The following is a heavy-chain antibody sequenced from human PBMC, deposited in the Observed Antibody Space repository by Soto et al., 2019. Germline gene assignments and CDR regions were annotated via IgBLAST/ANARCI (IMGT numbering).Heavy chain of an antibody. Sequence: ASVEPSSEASGYSYTSNFMHWVQQSPGQGLEWMGIINPSGGSTSYAQKFQGRVTMTRDTSTSTVYMELSSLRSEDTAVYYCVRVYCSGGSCYSIDYWGQGTLVTVSS. V-gene: IGHV1-46*03. CDR3: VRVYCSGGSCYSIDY. CDR2: INPSGGST. J-gene: IGHJ4*02. D-gene: IGHD2-15*01. CDR1: GYSYTSNF.